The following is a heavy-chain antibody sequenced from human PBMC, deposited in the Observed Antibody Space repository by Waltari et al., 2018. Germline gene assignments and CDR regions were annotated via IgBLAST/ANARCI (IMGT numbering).Heavy chain of an antibody. CDR2: IHDSGDT. CDR3: ARVHGSESPLAWGTDV. V-gene: IGHV4-59*01. CDR1: GASLTTYY. J-gene: IGHJ6*02. Sequence: QVQLQESGPGLVKPSETLSLSCTVSGASLTTYYWSWIRRPPGKGLEYIGYIHDSGDTNYSPSLRSRVSMSVDTSKNQFSLKFSSVTAADSAVYYCARVHGSESPLAWGTDVWGQGTAVTVSS. D-gene: IGHD2-21*01.